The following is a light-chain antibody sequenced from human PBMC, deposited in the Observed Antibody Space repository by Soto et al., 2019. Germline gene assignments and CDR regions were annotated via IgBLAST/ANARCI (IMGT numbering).Light chain of an antibody. CDR3: AAWDDSLNGHVV. Sequence: QSVLTQPPSASGTPGQRVTISCSGSSSNIGSNTVNWYQQLPGTAPKLLIYSNNQRPSGVPARCSGSKSGTSASLAISGLQSEDEAEYYCAAWDDSLNGHVVFGGGTKVTVL. CDR2: SNN. V-gene: IGLV1-44*01. J-gene: IGLJ2*01. CDR1: SSNIGSNT.